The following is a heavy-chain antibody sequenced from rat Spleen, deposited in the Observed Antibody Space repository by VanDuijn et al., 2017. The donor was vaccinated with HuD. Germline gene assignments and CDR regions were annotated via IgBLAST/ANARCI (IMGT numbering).Heavy chain of an antibody. Sequence: EVQLVESDGGLVQPGRSLKLSCAASGFTFSNYGMAWVRQAPTKGLEWVATINYDGSGTYYRDSVKGRFTISRHNAKSTLYLQMDSLRSEDTATYYCVRHGYTRYYFDYWGQGVMVTVSS. D-gene: IGHD1-9*01. V-gene: IGHV5-29*01. CDR1: GFTFSNYG. CDR3: VRHGYTRYYFDY. J-gene: IGHJ2*01. CDR2: INYDGSGT.